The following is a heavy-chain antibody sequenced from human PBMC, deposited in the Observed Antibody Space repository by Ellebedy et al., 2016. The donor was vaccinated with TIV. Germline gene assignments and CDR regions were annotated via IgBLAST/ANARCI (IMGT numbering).Heavy chain of an antibody. CDR3: AGYRGEAVAGNWFDP. V-gene: IGHV3-74*03. CDR2: ISTDGSIT. J-gene: IGHJ5*02. Sequence: PGGSLRLSCAASGFTFSSNWMHWVRQAPGKGLVWVSPISTDGSITTYADSLKGRFTISRDNSKNTLFLQMNSLRADDTAVYYCAGYRGEAVAGNWFDPWGQGTLVTVSS. D-gene: IGHD6-19*01. CDR1: GFTFSSNW.